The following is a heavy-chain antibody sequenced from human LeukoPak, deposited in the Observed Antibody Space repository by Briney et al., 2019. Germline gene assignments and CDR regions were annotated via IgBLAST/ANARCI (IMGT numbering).Heavy chain of an antibody. CDR2: IYYTGTT. J-gene: IGHJ3*02. Sequence: PSETLSLTCTVSGGSISSYYWSWIRQPPGKGLEWVGYIYYTGTTNYNPSLKSRVTMSVDTSKNQFSLKLSSVTAADTAVYYCARVRHYDFWSGYYGDDAFDIWGQGTMVTVSS. CDR1: GGSISSYY. D-gene: IGHD3-3*01. CDR3: ARVRHYDFWSGYYGDDAFDI. V-gene: IGHV4-59*12.